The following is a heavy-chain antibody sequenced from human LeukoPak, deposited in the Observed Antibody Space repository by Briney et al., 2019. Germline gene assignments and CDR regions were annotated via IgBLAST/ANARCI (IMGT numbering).Heavy chain of an antibody. Sequence: ASVTVSCKASGYTFTSYGISWVRQAPGQGLEWMGLISAYNGNTKYSQKFQGRVTITRDTSASTAYMELSGLRSEDTAVYYCARYYGSGSYDYWGQGTLVTVSS. CDR1: GYTFTSYG. V-gene: IGHV1-18*01. J-gene: IGHJ4*02. CDR3: ARYYGSGSYDY. D-gene: IGHD3-10*01. CDR2: ISAYNGNT.